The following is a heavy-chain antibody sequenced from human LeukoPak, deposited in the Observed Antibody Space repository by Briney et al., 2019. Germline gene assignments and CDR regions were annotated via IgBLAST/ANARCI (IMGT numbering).Heavy chain of an antibody. D-gene: IGHD3-10*01. J-gene: IGHJ3*02. V-gene: IGHV4-59*01. Sequence: SETLSLTCTVSGGSISSYYWSWIRQPPGKGLEWIGYIYYSGSTNYHPSLKSRVTISVDTSKNQFSLKLSSVTAADTAVYYCARGEGTMVRGVTAFDIWGQGTMVTVSS. CDR2: IYYSGST. CDR3: ARGEGTMVRGVTAFDI. CDR1: GGSISSYY.